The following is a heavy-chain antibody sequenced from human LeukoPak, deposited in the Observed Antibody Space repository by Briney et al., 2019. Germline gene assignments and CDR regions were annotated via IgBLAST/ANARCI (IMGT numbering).Heavy chain of an antibody. V-gene: IGHV3-7*04. CDR3: ARGTIAAAGYYYFDY. D-gene: IGHD6-13*01. CDR2: IKQDGSEK. CDR1: GFTFSSYW. Sequence: PGGSLRLSCAASGFTFSSYWLSWVRQAPGKGLEWVAIIKQDGSEKYYVDSVKGRFTISRDNAKNSLYLQMNSLRAEDTAVYYWARGTIAAAGYYYFDYWGQGTQVTVSS. J-gene: IGHJ4*02.